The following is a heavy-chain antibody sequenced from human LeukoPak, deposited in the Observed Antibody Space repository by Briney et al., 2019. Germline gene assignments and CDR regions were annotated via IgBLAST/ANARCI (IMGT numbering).Heavy chain of an antibody. D-gene: IGHD6-25*01. V-gene: IGHV3-21*01. Sequence: GGSLRLSCAASGFTFSNYSMNWVRQAPGKGLEWVSSISSRSSYIYYVDSVKGRLTISRDNAKNSLYLQMSSLRAEDTAVYYCARDGGQNSDAFDIWGQGTMVTVSS. J-gene: IGHJ3*02. CDR3: ARDGGQNSDAFDI. CDR2: ISSRSSYI. CDR1: GFTFSNYS.